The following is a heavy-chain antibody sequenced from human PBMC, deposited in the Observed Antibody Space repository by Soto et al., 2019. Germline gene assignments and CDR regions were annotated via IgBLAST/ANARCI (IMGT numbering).Heavy chain of an antibody. CDR2: IYYSGST. J-gene: IGHJ4*02. D-gene: IGHD3-9*01. Sequence: SETLSLTCTVSGGSISSSSYYWGWIRQPPGKGLEWIGSIYYSGSTYYNPSLKSRVTISVDTSKNQFSLKLSSVTAADTAVYYCARHYDILTGYPYYFDYWGQGTLVTVSS. CDR1: GGSISSSSYY. CDR3: ARHYDILTGYPYYFDY. V-gene: IGHV4-39*01.